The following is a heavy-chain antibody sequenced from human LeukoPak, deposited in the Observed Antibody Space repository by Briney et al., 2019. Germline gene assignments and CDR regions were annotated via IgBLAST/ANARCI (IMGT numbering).Heavy chain of an antibody. Sequence: GGSLRLSCAASRFIFSSYSMTWVRQAPGKGLEWVSSISSSSMYIFYADSVKGRFTISRDNAKNSLYLQMNSLRAEDTAVYYCAREYCSGGSCYRIDSWGQGTLVTVPS. CDR1: RFIFSSYS. CDR2: ISSSSMYI. CDR3: AREYCSGGSCYRIDS. V-gene: IGHV3-21*01. D-gene: IGHD2-15*01. J-gene: IGHJ4*02.